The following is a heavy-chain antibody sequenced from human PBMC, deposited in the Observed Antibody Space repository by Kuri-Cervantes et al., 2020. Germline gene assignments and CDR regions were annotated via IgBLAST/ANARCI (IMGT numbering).Heavy chain of an antibody. D-gene: IGHD3-10*01. V-gene: IGHV3-74*03. Sequence: LSLTCAASGFTFSGYWMNWVRQTPGNGLVWVSFINGDGSNTMYADSVKGRFTISRDNAKNTLYLQMNSLRAEDTAVYYCARDRHYGSGSYYLYYMDVWGKGTTVTVSS. CDR2: INGDGSNT. CDR1: GFTFSGYW. J-gene: IGHJ6*03. CDR3: ARDRHYGSGSYYLYYMDV.